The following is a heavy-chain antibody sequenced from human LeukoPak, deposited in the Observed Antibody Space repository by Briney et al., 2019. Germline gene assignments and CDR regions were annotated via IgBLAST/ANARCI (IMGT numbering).Heavy chain of an antibody. V-gene: IGHV3-21*01. Sequence: GGSLRLSCAASGFTFSSYSMNWVRQAPGKGLEWVSSISSSSSYIYYADSVKGRFTISRDNAKNSLYLQMNSLRAEDTAVYYCAGLGGSGTRTFDYWGQGTLVTVSS. CDR1: GFTFSSYS. CDR2: ISSSSSYI. J-gene: IGHJ4*02. D-gene: IGHD3-10*01. CDR3: AGLGGSGTRTFDY.